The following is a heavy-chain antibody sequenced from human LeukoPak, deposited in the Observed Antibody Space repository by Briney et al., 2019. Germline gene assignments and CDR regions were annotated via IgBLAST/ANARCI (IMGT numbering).Heavy chain of an antibody. CDR2: ITHNGST. CDR1: GESLNDYY. Sequence: PSETLSLTCGVHGESLNDYYWSWIRQSPGKGLEWIGEITHNGSTTFNPSLESRLTISVDTSKNQFSLKLTSVTAADASVYFCARGFCRGESCHSGEYFQHWGQGTLVTVSS. D-gene: IGHD2-15*01. CDR3: ARGFCRGESCHSGEYFQH. J-gene: IGHJ1*01. V-gene: IGHV4-34*01.